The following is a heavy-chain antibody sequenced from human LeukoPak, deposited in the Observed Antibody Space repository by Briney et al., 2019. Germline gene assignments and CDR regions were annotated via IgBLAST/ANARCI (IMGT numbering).Heavy chain of an antibody. Sequence: PGGSLRLTCAASGFTFSSYAMSWVRQAPGKGLEWVSAISGSGGSTYYADSVKGRFTISRDNSKNTLYLQMNSLRAEGTAVYYCAKQKGYSYGYASDYWGQGTLVTVSS. CDR1: GFTFSSYA. D-gene: IGHD5-18*01. CDR3: AKQKGYSYGYASDY. J-gene: IGHJ4*02. CDR2: ISGSGGST. V-gene: IGHV3-23*01.